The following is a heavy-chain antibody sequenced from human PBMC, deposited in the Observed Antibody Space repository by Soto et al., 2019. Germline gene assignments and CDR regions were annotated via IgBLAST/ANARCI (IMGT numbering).Heavy chain of an antibody. D-gene: IGHD6-19*01. CDR3: ARYSSGWFY. J-gene: IGHJ4*02. CDR1: GFTFNTYS. V-gene: IGHV3-21*01. CDR2: ISSTSGYM. Sequence: GGSLRLSCEASGFTFNTYSMNWVRQAPGKGLEWVSSISSTSGYMYYADSVKGRFTISRDNAKNSLYLQMSSLRAEDTAVYYCARYSSGWFYWGQGTLVTVSS.